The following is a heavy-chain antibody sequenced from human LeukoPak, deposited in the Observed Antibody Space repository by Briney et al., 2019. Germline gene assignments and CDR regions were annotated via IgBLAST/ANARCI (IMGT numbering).Heavy chain of an antibody. CDR3: AKDPYYYDSSGYLGDY. Sequence: GSLRLSCAASGFTFSSYAMSWVRQAPGKGLEWVSAISGSGGSTYYADSVKGRFTISRDNSKNTLYLQMNSLRAEDTAVYYCAKDPYYYDSSGYLGDYWGQGTLVTVSS. J-gene: IGHJ4*02. CDR2: ISGSGGST. V-gene: IGHV3-23*01. D-gene: IGHD3-22*01. CDR1: GFTFSSYA.